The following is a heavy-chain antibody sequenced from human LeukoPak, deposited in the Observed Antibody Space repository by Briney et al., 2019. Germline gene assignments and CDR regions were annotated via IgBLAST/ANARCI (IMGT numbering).Heavy chain of an antibody. J-gene: IGHJ4*02. CDR3: AIQITMIVVDPHFDY. Sequence: GGSLRLSCAASGLTFSDYYMTWIRQAPGKGLEWVSSISGSGTTLYSADSVKGRFTVSRDNTKNSLFLHMNSLRAEDTAVYYWAIQITMIVVDPHFDYWGQGALVTVSS. D-gene: IGHD3-22*01. CDR2: ISGSGTTL. CDR1: GLTFSDYY. V-gene: IGHV3-11*04.